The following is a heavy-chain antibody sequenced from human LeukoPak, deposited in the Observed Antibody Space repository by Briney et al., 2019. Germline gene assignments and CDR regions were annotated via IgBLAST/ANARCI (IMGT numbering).Heavy chain of an antibody. CDR2: INHSGRT. J-gene: IGHJ2*01. D-gene: IGHD3-10*01. CDR1: GGSFSGYY. CDR3: AGSGSGSYYSPWYFDL. V-gene: IGHV4-34*01. Sequence: SETLSLTCAVYGGSFSGYYWSWIRQPPGKGLEWIGEINHSGRTNYNPSLKSRVTISGDTSKNQFSLRLSSVTAADTAVYFCAGSGSGSYYSPWYFDLWGRGTLVTVSS.